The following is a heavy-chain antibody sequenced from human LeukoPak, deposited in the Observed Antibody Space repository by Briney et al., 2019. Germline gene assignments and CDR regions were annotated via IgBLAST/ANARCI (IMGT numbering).Heavy chain of an antibody. Sequence: PGGSLRLSCAASGFTFSDYALSWVRQAPGKGLEWVGRIKTKTDRGTRDYAGPVKDRFTISRDDSKNTLYLEMNSLKIEDTAMYYCTTQGTMIRGAIWDFWGQGTLVTVSS. J-gene: IGHJ4*02. CDR3: TTQGTMIRGAIWDF. CDR1: GFTFSDYA. D-gene: IGHD3-10*01. V-gene: IGHV3-15*01. CDR2: IKTKTDRGTR.